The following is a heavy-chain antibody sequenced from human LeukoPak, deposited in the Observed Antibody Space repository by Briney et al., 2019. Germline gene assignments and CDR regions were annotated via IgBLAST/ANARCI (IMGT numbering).Heavy chain of an antibody. D-gene: IGHD3-16*01. CDR3: ARHYRGLGVPNWFDP. CDR1: GGSISSGGYS. CDR2: IYYSGST. V-gene: IGHV4-30-2*03. J-gene: IGHJ5*02. Sequence: PSETLSLTCAVSGGSISSGGYSWSWIRQPPGKGLEWIGYIYYSGSTYYNPSLKSRVTISVDTSKNQFSLKLSSVTAADTAVYYCARHYRGLGVPNWFDPWGQGTLVTVSS.